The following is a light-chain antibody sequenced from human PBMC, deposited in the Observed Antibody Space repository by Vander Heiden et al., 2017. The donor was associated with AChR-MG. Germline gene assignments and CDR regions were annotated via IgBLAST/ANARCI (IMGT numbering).Light chain of an antibody. CDR1: KLGDKY. J-gene: IGLJ2*01. CDR3: QAGV. Sequence: SYELTQPPSVSVSPGQTASITCSGDKLGDKYACWYQQKPGQSPVLVIYQDSKRPSGIPERFSGSNSGNTATLTIGGTQAMDEADYYCQAGVFGGGTKLTVL. V-gene: IGLV3-1*01. CDR2: QDS.